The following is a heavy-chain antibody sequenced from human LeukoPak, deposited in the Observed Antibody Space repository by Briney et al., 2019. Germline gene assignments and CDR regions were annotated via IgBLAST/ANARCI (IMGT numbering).Heavy chain of an antibody. CDR3: AASPYYYGSGSLSPFDY. D-gene: IGHD3-10*01. Sequence: GGSLRLSCAASGFTFDDYAMHWVRQAPGKGLEWVSLISGDGGSTYYADSVKGRFTTSRDNSKNSLYLQMNSLRTEDTALYYCAASPYYYGSGSLSPFDYWGQGTLVTVSS. V-gene: IGHV3-43*02. J-gene: IGHJ4*02. CDR1: GFTFDDYA. CDR2: ISGDGGST.